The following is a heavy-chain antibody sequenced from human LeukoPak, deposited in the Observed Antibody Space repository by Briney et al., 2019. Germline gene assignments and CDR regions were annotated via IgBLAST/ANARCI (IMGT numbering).Heavy chain of an antibody. Sequence: SETLSLTCTVSGGSISSYYWSWIRQPPGKGLEWIGYIYYSGNTNYNPSFNSRVTISVDTSKNQFSLKLSSVTAADTAIYYCARITLTGGGKFDSWGQGTLVTVSS. V-gene: IGHV4-59*01. CDR3: ARITLTGGGKFDS. J-gene: IGHJ4*02. CDR2: IYYSGNT. CDR1: GGSISSYY. D-gene: IGHD2-8*02.